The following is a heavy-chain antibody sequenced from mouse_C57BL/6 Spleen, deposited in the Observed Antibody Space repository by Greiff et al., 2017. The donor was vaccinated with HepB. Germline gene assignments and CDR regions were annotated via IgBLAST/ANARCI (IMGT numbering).Heavy chain of an antibody. D-gene: IGHD2-1*01. CDR1: GYTFTSYG. V-gene: IGHV1-81*01. J-gene: IGHJ3*01. Sequence: VQLQQSGAELARPGASVKLSCKASGYTFTSYGISWVKQRTGQGLEWIGEIYPRSGNTYYNEKFKGKATLTADKSSSTAYMELRSLTSEDSAVYFCANYYGNSWFAYWGQGTLVTVSA. CDR3: ANYYGNSWFAY. CDR2: IYPRSGNT.